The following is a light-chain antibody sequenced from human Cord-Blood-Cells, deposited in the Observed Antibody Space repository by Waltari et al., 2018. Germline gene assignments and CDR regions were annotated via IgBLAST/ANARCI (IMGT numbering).Light chain of an antibody. CDR3: QQSYSTPWT. V-gene: IGKV1-39*01. Sequence: DIQMTQSPSSLSASVGDRVTTTCRASQSISSYLNWYQQKPGKAPKPLIYAASSLQSGVPARFSGSGSGTEFTLTISSLQPEDFATYYCQQSYSTPWTFGQGTKVEIK. J-gene: IGKJ1*01. CDR2: AAS. CDR1: QSISSY.